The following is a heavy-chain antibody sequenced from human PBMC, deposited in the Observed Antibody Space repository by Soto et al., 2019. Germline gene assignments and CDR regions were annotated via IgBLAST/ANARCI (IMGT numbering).Heavy chain of an antibody. CDR3: AKEPVGTDWYFDL. CDR1: GFTFSSYD. V-gene: IGHV3-13*01. J-gene: IGHJ2*01. CDR2: IATAGDT. Sequence: SGFTFSSYDMHLIRQATGKALEWVSAIATAGDTYYPGAGKGRSTIHRENAKNSLYLQMNSLRAEDRAVYSCAKEPVGTDWYFDLCGRGSLDTVSS.